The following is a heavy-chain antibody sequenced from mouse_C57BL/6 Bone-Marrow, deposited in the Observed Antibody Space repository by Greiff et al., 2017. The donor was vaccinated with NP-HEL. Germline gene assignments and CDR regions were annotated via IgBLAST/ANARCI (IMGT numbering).Heavy chain of an antibody. J-gene: IGHJ1*03. CDR3: ARGARSPYFDV. V-gene: IGHV5-16*01. Sequence: EVKLVESEGGLVQPGSSMKLSCTASGFTFNDYYMAWVRQVPEKGLEWVANINYDGSSTYYLDSLKSRFIISRDNAKNILYLQMSSLKSEDTATYYCARGARSPYFDVWGTGTTVTVSS. CDR2: INYDGSST. CDR1: GFTFNDYY.